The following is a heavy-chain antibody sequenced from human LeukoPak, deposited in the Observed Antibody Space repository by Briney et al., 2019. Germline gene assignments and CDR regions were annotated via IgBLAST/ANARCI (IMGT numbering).Heavy chain of an antibody. Sequence: GRSLRLSCAASGFTFDDYAMHWVRQAPGKGLEWVSGISWNSGSIGYADSVKGRFTISRDNAKNSLYLQMNSLRAEDTALYYCAKGVTMVRGFFDYWGQGTLVTVSS. J-gene: IGHJ4*02. CDR3: AKGVTMVRGFFDY. CDR1: GFTFDDYA. V-gene: IGHV3-9*01. CDR2: ISWNSGSI. D-gene: IGHD3-10*01.